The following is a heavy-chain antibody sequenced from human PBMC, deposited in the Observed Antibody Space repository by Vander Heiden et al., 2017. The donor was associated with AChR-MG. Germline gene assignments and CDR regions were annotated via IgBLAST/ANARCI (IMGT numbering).Heavy chain of an antibody. D-gene: IGHD3-22*01. J-gene: IGHJ4*02. Sequence: QVQLQQWGAGLLKPSETLSLTCAVYGGSFSGYYWSWIRQPPGKGLEWIGEINHSGSTNYNPSLKSRVTISVDTSKNQFSLKLSSVTAADTAVYYCARQKRDSSGYNWGQGTLVTVSS. CDR1: GGSFSGYY. CDR3: ARQKRDSSGYN. CDR2: INHSGST. V-gene: IGHV4-34*01.